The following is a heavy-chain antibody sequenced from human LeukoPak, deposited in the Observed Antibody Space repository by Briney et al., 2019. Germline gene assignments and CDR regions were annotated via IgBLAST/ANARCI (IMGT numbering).Heavy chain of an antibody. V-gene: IGHV1-8*01. J-gene: IGHJ4*02. D-gene: IGHD6-6*01. CDR1: GYTFTGYD. CDR2: MNPNSGNT. CDR3: AREEFGARPWVDY. Sequence: ASVKVSCKASGYTFTGYDINWVRQATRQGLEWMGWMNPNSGNTGYAQKFQGRVTMTRNTSISTAYMELSSLRSEDTAVYYCAREEFGARPWVDYWGQGTLVTVSS.